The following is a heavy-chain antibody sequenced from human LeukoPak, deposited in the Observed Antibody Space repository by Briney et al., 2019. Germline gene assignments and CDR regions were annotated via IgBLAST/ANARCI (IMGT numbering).Heavy chain of an antibody. J-gene: IGHJ2*01. V-gene: IGHV4-34*01. CDR2: INHSGST. D-gene: IGHD1-26*01. Sequence: PSETLSLTCAVYGGSFSGYYWSWIRQPPGKGLEWIGEINHSGSTNYNPSLKSRVTISVDTSKNQFSLKLSSVTAADTAVYYCARAYSSSLYWYFDLWGRGTLVTVSS. CDR3: ARAYSSSLYWYFDL. CDR1: GGSFSGYY.